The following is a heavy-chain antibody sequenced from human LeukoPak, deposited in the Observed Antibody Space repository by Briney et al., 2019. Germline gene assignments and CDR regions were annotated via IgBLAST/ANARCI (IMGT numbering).Heavy chain of an antibody. V-gene: IGHV4-30-4*01. CDR2: IYYSGST. Sequence: SQTLSLTCTVSGGSISSGDYYWSWIRQPPGKGLEWIGYIYYSGSTYYNPSLKSRVAISVDTSKNQFSLKLSSVTAADTAVYSCARYDSSGYYYLGMWGQGTLVTVSS. CDR1: GGSISSGDYY. D-gene: IGHD3-22*01. CDR3: ARYDSSGYYYLGM. J-gene: IGHJ4*02.